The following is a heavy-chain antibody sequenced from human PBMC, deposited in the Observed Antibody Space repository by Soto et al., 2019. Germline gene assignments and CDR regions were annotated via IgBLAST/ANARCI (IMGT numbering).Heavy chain of an antibody. J-gene: IGHJ4*02. CDR1: GGSFSGYY. CDR3: AREAYRLRNFDY. D-gene: IGHD4-17*01. CDR2: INHSGST. Sequence: SETLSLTCAVYGGSFSGYYWSWIRQPPGKGLEWIGEINHSGSTNYNPSLKSRVTISVDTSKNQFSLKLSSVTAADTAVYYCAREAYRLRNFDYWGQGTLVTVPQ. V-gene: IGHV4-34*01.